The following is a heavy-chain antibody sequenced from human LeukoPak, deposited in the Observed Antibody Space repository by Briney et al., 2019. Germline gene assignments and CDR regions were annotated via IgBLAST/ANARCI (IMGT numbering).Heavy chain of an antibody. CDR1: VYTFTSYD. J-gene: IGHJ4*02. CDR3: ARGYCSGGSCYVGDHFDY. CDR2: MNPNSGNT. D-gene: IGHD2-15*01. Sequence: GASVKVSCKASVYTFTSYDINWVRQATGQGLEWMGWMNPNSGNTGYAQKFQGRVTMTRNTSISTAYMELSSLRSEDTAVYYCARGYCSGGSCYVGDHFDYWGQGTLVTVSS. V-gene: IGHV1-8*01.